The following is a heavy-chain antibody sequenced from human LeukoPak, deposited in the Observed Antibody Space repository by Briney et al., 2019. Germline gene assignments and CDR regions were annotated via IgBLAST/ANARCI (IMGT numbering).Heavy chain of an antibody. CDR3: ARASGPYYYDSSGYFPGG. J-gene: IGHJ4*02. CDR2: IIPIFGTA. V-gene: IGHV1-69*13. CDR1: GRTFSSYA. Sequence: GASVKVSCKASGRTFSSYAISWVRQAPGQGLEWMGGIIPIFGTANYAQKFQGRVTITADESTSTAYMELSSLRSEDTAVYYCARASGPYYYDSSGYFPGGWGQGTLVTVSS. D-gene: IGHD3-22*01.